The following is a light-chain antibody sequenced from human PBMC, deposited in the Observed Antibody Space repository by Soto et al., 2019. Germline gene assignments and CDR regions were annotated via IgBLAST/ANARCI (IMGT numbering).Light chain of an antibody. V-gene: IGKV4-1*01. J-gene: IGKJ1*01. Sequence: DIVMTQSPDSLAVSLGERATVNCKSSQSVLYSSDNKNYLAWYQQKAGQPPKLLIYWASTRESGVPDRFSGSGSGTDFTLTISSLQAEDVAVYYCQQYYSTPPAFGQGIKVEIQ. CDR3: QQYYSTPPA. CDR1: QSVLYSSDNKNY. CDR2: WAS.